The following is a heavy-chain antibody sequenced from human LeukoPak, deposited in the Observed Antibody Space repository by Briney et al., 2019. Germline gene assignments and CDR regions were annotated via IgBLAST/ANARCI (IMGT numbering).Heavy chain of an antibody. CDR3: ARRGSGLNWFDP. J-gene: IGHJ5*02. V-gene: IGHV4-38-2*02. CDR2: IYYSGNT. CDR1: GYSISSHYC. D-gene: IGHD3-22*01. Sequence: PSETLSLTCSVSGYSISSHYCWGWIRQPPGKGLEWLGSIYYSGNTYYNPSLKSRVTVYVDTSKSHFSLKLSSVTAADTAVYYCARRGSGLNWFDPWGQGILVTVSS.